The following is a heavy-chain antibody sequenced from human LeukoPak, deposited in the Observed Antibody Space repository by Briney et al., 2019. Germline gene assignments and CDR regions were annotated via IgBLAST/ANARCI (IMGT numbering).Heavy chain of an antibody. J-gene: IGHJ4*02. Sequence: SQTLSLTCVISGDSVSSNSATWNWIRQSPSRGLEWLGRTYYRSKWYNDYAVSVKSRISINRDTSKNQLSLHLNSVTPEDTAVYYCAREYDRSGYYSYYFDYWGQGTLVPVSS. D-gene: IGHD3-22*01. CDR3: AREYDRSGYYSYYFDY. CDR2: TYYRSKWYN. CDR1: GDSVSSNSAT. V-gene: IGHV6-1*01.